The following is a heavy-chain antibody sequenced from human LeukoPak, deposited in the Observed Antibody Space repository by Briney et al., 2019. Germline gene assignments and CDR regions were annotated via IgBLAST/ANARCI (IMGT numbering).Heavy chain of an antibody. V-gene: IGHV3-23*01. D-gene: IGHD3-10*01. CDR1: GFIFSSYA. CDR2: ISGSGGST. J-gene: IGHJ3*02. CDR3: AKDYYGSGSYYKSAFDI. Sequence: GGSLRLSCAASGFIFSSYAMSWVRQAPGKGLEWVSAISGSGGSTYYADSVKGRFTISRDNSKNTLYLQMNSLRAEDTAVYYCAKDYYGSGSYYKSAFDIWGQGTMVTVSS.